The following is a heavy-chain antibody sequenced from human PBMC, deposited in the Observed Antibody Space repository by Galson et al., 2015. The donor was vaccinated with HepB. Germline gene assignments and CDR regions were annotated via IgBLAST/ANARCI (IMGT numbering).Heavy chain of an antibody. Sequence: SLRLSCAASGFTFSSYAMHWVRQAPGKGLEWVAVISYDGSNKYYADSVKGRFTISRDNSKNTLYLQMNSLRAEDTAVYYCASDLTITEAFDIWGQGTMVTVSS. J-gene: IGHJ3*02. D-gene: IGHD3-10*01. CDR1: GFTFSSYA. CDR2: ISYDGSNK. V-gene: IGHV3-30*04. CDR3: ASDLTITEAFDI.